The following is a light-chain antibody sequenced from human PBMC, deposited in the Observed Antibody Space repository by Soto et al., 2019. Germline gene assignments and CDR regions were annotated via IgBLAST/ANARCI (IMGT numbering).Light chain of an antibody. CDR3: HQRSNWPLT. CDR1: QSVNNY. V-gene: IGKV3-11*01. CDR2: NAS. Sequence: EIVLTQSPATLSLSPGERATLSCRASQSVNNYLAWYQQKPGQAPRLLIYNASSRATDIPARFSGSGSGTDFTLTISSLEPEDFATYYCHQRSNWPLTFGGGTKVEIK. J-gene: IGKJ4*01.